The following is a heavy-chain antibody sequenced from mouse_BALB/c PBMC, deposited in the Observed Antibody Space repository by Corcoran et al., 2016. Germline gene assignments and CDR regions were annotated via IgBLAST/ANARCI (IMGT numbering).Heavy chain of an antibody. Sequence: EVQLQQSGAELMKPGPLVTLSCNASDLNLKDYTIHWVKQRNEQRQGWIGWIDPENGNTIYDPKFQGKASITADTSSNTAYLQLSSLTSEDTAVYYCARAGTFDYWGQGTTLTVSS. V-gene: IGHV14-1*02. J-gene: IGHJ2*01. CDR2: IDPENGNT. D-gene: IGHD4-1*01. CDR1: DLNLKDYT. CDR3: ARAGTFDY.